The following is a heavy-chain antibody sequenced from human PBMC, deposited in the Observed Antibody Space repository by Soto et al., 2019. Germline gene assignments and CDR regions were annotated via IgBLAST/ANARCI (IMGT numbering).Heavy chain of an antibody. Sequence: QVQLQQWGAGLLKPSETLSLTCAVYGGSFSGYYWSWIRQPPGKGLEWIGEINHSGSTNYNPSLKSRVTISVDTSQNQFSLKLSSVTAADTAVYYCARGCSSTSCYPVPKAFDIWGQGTMVTVSS. J-gene: IGHJ3*02. CDR2: INHSGST. CDR1: GGSFSGYY. V-gene: IGHV4-34*01. CDR3: ARGCSSTSCYPVPKAFDI. D-gene: IGHD2-2*01.